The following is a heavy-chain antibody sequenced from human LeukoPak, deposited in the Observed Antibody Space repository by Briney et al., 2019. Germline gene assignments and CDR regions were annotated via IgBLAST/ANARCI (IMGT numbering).Heavy chain of an antibody. V-gene: IGHV3-66*01. CDR3: ASLRGRAFDI. J-gene: IGHJ3*02. Sequence: GGSLRLSCAASGFIVSNNDMTWVRQAPGRGLEWVSVLFTYSNTYYADSVWGRFTISRDNSKNTMYLQMNSLRAEDTAVYYCASLRGRAFDIWGQGTMVTVSS. CDR2: LFTYSNT. CDR1: GFIVSNND.